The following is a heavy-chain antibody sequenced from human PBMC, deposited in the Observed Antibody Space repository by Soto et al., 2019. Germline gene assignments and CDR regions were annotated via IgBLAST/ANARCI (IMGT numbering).Heavy chain of an antibody. CDR1: GVPLSSYA. CDR2: IIPIFGTA. Sequence: SVKGSCQGSGVPLSSYAVIWGRQAPGQGLEWMGGIIPIFGTANYAQKFQGRVTITADESTSTAYMELSSLRSEDTAVYYCARDFIALYYYYYGMDVWGQGTTVTVSS. D-gene: IGHD2-15*01. J-gene: IGHJ6*02. CDR3: ARDFIALYYYYYGMDV. V-gene: IGHV1-69*01.